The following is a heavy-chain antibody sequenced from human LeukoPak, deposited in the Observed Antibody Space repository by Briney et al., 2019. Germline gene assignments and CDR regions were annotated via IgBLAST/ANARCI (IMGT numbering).Heavy chain of an antibody. Sequence: PSETLSLTCTVSGGSIGSYYWSWIRQPPGKGLEWIGYIYYSGSTNYNPSLKSRVTISVDTSKNQFSLKLSSVTAADTAAYYCARDLTLGYYYYGMDAWGQGTTVTVSS. D-gene: IGHD3-9*01. J-gene: IGHJ6*02. CDR3: ARDLTLGYYYYGMDA. V-gene: IGHV4-59*01. CDR1: GGSIGSYY. CDR2: IYYSGST.